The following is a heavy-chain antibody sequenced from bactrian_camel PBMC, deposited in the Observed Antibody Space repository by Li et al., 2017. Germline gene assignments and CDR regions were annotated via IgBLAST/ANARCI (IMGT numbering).Heavy chain of an antibody. V-gene: IGHV3S40*01. J-gene: IGHJ6*01. CDR1: KYTRSTDR. CDR2: INSEGHST. Sequence: VQLVESGGGSVEAGSSLRLSCVASKYTRSTDRMGWFRQAPGKGLEWVSYINSEGHSTSYPDSVKGRFTISRDNAKNTVYLQLNSLKTEDMGMYHCAGFKIGGYWGQGTQVTVS. CDR3: AGFKIGGY.